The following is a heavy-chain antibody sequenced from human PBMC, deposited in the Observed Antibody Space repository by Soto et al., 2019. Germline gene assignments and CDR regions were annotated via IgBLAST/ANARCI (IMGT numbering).Heavy chain of an antibody. Sequence: TCTVSDASISSYYWSWIRQPPGKGLEWMGWINPNSGNTNYAQKLQGRVTMTTDTSTSTAYMELRSLRSDDTAVYYCATAGNYDSSGRDFWGQGTLVTVSS. J-gene: IGHJ4*02. CDR3: ATAGNYDSSGRDF. D-gene: IGHD3-22*01. V-gene: IGHV1-18*04. CDR2: INPNSGNT. CDR1: DASISSYY.